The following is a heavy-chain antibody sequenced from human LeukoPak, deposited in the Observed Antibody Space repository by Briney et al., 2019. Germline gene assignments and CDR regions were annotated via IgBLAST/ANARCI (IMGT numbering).Heavy chain of an antibody. CDR2: ISSSSSTI. Sequence: GGSLRLSCAASGFTFSTYSMNWVRQAPGKGLEWVSYISSSSSTIYYADSVKGRFTISRDNAKNSLYLQMNSLRAEDTALYYCAKDMAVKNQGAFDIWGQGTMVTVSS. V-gene: IGHV3-48*01. J-gene: IGHJ3*02. CDR3: AKDMAVKNQGAFDI. D-gene: IGHD6-19*01. CDR1: GFTFSTYS.